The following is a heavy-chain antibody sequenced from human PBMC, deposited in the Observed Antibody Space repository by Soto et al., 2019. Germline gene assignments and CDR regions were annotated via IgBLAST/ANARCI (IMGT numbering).Heavy chain of an antibody. CDR2: INHSGST. CDR1: GGSFSGYY. CDR3: AGPATVTTSPFDY. V-gene: IGHV4-34*01. Sequence: QVQLQQWGAGLLKPSETLSLTCDVYGGSFSGYYWSGIRQPPGKGLEWIGEINHSGSTNYNPSLKSRVTISVDTSKNQFSLKLSSVTSADTAVYYCAGPATVTTSPFDYWGQGTLVTVSS. J-gene: IGHJ4*02. D-gene: IGHD4-17*01.